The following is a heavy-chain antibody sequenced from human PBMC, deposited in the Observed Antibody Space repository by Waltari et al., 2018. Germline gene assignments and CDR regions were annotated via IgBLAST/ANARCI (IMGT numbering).Heavy chain of an antibody. Sequence: QVQLQQWGAGLLKPSETLSLTCAVYGGSFSGYYWSWIRRPPVKGLEWIGENNHSGSTNYNPSLKRRVTISFDTPKSQFSLMLSSVTAADTAVYDCARGRGYSSSSGWFDPWGQGTLVTVSS. J-gene: IGHJ5*02. D-gene: IGHD6-6*01. CDR3: ARGRGYSSSSGWFDP. CDR1: GGSFSGYY. V-gene: IGHV4-34*01. CDR2: NNHSGST.